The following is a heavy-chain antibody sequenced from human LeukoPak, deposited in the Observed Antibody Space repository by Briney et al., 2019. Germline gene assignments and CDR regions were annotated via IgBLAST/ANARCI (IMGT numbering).Heavy chain of an antibody. D-gene: IGHD4-17*01. Sequence: GGSLRLSCAASGFTFSSYSMNWVRQAPGKGLEWVSSISSSSSYIYYADSVEGRFTISRDNAKNSLYLQMNSLRAEDTAVYYCARDHYGDPSGAFDIWGQGTVVTVSS. V-gene: IGHV3-21*01. CDR2: ISSSSSYI. CDR3: ARDHYGDPSGAFDI. CDR1: GFTFSSYS. J-gene: IGHJ3*02.